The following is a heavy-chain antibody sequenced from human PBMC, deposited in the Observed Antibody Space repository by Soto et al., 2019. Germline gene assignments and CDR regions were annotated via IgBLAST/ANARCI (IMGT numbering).Heavy chain of an antibody. D-gene: IGHD2-8*01. V-gene: IGHV3-23*01. CDR3: AKKVSGMVYADGAFDI. Sequence: PGGSLRLCCAASGFTFSSYWMSWVRQAPGKGLEWVATINDSGGSKYYVDSVKGRFTISRDDSKNTLYLQMNSLRAEDTAVYYCAKKVSGMVYADGAFDIWGQGTMVTVSS. J-gene: IGHJ3*02. CDR2: INDSGGSK. CDR1: GFTFSSYW.